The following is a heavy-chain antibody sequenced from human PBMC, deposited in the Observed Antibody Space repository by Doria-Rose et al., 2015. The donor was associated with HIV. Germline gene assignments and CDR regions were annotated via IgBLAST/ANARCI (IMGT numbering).Heavy chain of an antibody. CDR1: GVSLSSPGMG. V-gene: IGHV2-26*01. CDR2: TFSDDER. J-gene: IGHJ4*02. D-gene: IGHD6-13*01. CDR3: ARIKSSRWYHKYYFDF. Sequence: QVQLVQSGPVLVKPTETLTLTCTVSGVSLSSPGMGVSWIRQPPGKALEWLANTFSDDERSYKTSLKSRLIIPRGTSKSQVVLTMTDMDPVDTATYYCARIKSSRWYHKYYFDFWGQGTLVIVSA.